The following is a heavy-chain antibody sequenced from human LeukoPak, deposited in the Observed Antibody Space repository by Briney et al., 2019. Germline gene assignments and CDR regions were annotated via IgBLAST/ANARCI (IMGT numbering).Heavy chain of an antibody. V-gene: IGHV3-30*18. D-gene: IGHD6-13*01. Sequence: GGSLRLSCAASGFTFSSYGMHWVRQAPGKGLEWVAVISYDGSNKYYADSVKGRFTISRDNSKNTLYLQMNSLRAEDTAVYYCAKDQGVAAASLDYWGQGTLVTVSS. J-gene: IGHJ4*02. CDR3: AKDQGVAAASLDY. CDR2: ISYDGSNK. CDR1: GFTFSSYG.